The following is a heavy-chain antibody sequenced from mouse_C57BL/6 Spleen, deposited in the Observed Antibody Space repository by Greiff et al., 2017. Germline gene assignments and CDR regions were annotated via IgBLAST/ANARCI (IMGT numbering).Heavy chain of an antibody. Sequence: QVQLQQSGAELARPGASVKLSCKASGYTFTSYGISWVKQRTGQGLEWIGEIYPRSGNTYYNEKFKGKATLTADKSSSTAYMELRSLTSEDSAVYFCARRDYDEDYYAMDYWGQGTSVTVSS. V-gene: IGHV1-81*01. J-gene: IGHJ4*01. CDR2: IYPRSGNT. CDR3: ARRDYDEDYYAMDY. CDR1: GYTFTSYG. D-gene: IGHD2-4*01.